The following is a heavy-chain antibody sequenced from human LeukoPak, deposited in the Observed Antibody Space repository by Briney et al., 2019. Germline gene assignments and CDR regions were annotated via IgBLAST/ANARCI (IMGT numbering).Heavy chain of an antibody. Sequence: PGGSLRLSCAASGFTFDDYAMHWVRQAPGKGLEWVSGISWNSGSIGYADSVKGRFTTSRDNAKNSLYLQMNSLRAEDTALYYCARDIGGWGQGTLVTVSS. V-gene: IGHV3-9*01. CDR3: ARDIGG. J-gene: IGHJ4*02. CDR2: ISWNSGSI. CDR1: GFTFDDYA.